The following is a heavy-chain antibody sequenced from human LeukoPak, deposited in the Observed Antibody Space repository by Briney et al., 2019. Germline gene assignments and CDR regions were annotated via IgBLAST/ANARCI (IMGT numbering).Heavy chain of an antibody. V-gene: IGHV4-4*02. D-gene: IGHD5-18*01. Sequence: SETLSLTCAVSGGSISSSNWWSWVRQPPGKGLEWIGEIYHSGSTNYNPSLKSRVTISVDKSKNQFSLKLSSVTAADTAVYYCARVRGVKAWIQLWSPNYYHYYYMDVWGKGTTVTVSS. J-gene: IGHJ6*03. CDR1: GGSISSSNW. CDR3: ARVRGVKAWIQLWSPNYYHYYYMDV. CDR2: IYHSGST.